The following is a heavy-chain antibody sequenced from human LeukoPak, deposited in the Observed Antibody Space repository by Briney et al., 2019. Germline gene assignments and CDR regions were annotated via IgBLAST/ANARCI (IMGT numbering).Heavy chain of an antibody. CDR2: VKSRSVGGAT. CDR3: TTAAWGGRADY. D-gene: IGHD3-10*01. V-gene: IGHV3-15*01. Sequence: PGGSLRLSCAASGLSFSDVWTTWVRQVPEKGLEWVGRVKSRSVGGATEYAAPVKGRFTISRDDSKSTVYLQMNSLKPEDTAIYYCTTAAWGGRADYWGQGTLVTVSS. CDR1: GLSFSDVW. J-gene: IGHJ4*02.